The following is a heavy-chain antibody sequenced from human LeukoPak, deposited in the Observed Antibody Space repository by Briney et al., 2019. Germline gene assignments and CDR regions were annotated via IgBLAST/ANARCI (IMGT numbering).Heavy chain of an antibody. CDR3: ARRSPTADAFDI. Sequence: ASVKVSCKASGYTFTSYGISWVRQAPGQGLEWMGWISAYNGNTNYAQKLQGRVTMTTDTSTSTAYMELRSLRFDDTAVYYCARRSPTADAFDIWGQGTLVIVSS. CDR1: GYTFTSYG. J-gene: IGHJ3*02. V-gene: IGHV1-18*01. CDR2: ISAYNGNT. D-gene: IGHD5-18*01.